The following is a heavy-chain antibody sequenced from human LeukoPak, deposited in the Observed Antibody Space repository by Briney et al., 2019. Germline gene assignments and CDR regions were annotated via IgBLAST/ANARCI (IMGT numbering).Heavy chain of an antibody. V-gene: IGHV3-66*01. CDR1: GFTFSSYS. J-gene: IGHJ4*02. Sequence: PGGSLRLSCAASGFTFSSYSMNWVRQAPGKGLEWVSVIYSGGSTYYADSVKGKFTISRDNSKNTLYLQMNSLRAEDTAVYYCARGEADWGQGTLVTVSS. D-gene: IGHD6-13*01. CDR2: IYSGGST. CDR3: ARGEAD.